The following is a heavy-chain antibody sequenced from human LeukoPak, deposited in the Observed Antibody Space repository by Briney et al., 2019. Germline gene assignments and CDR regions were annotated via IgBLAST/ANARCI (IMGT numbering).Heavy chain of an antibody. CDR1: GFTFSSYG. Sequence: GRSLRLSCAASGFTFSSYGMHWVRQAPGKGLEWVAVISYDGSNKYYADSVKGRFTISRDNSKNTLYLQMNSLRAEDTAVYYCARVSDYSNYRYFDYWGQGTLVTVSS. CDR3: ARVSDYSNYRYFDY. V-gene: IGHV3-30*03. D-gene: IGHD4-11*01. CDR2: ISYDGSNK. J-gene: IGHJ4*02.